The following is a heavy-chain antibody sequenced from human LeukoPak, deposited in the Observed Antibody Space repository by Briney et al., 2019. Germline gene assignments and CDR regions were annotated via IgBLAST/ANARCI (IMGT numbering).Heavy chain of an antibody. J-gene: IGHJ6*03. Sequence: PSETLSLTCTVSGGSISSSSYYWGWIRQPPGKGLEWIGSIYYSGSTYYNPSLKSRVTISVDTSKNQFSLKLSSVTAADTAVYYCARASTYYDFWSGYYTGPYYYYMDVWGKGTTVTVSS. CDR2: IYYSGST. D-gene: IGHD3-3*01. CDR1: GGSISSSSYY. CDR3: ARASTYYDFWSGYYTGPYYYYMDV. V-gene: IGHV4-39*07.